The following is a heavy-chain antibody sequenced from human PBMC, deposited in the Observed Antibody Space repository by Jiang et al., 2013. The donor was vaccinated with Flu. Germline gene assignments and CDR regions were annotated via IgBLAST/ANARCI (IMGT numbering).Heavy chain of an antibody. CDR3: ARIIDSDGYYYSDAFDI. Sequence: KPTQTLTLTCTVSGISLSNARMGVSWFRQPPGKALEWLALHLFETTQKSYSASLRSRLTISKDTSKSQVVLTMTNMDPVDTATYYCARIIDSDGYYYSDAFDI. J-gene: IGHJ3*02. V-gene: IGHV2-26*01. CDR1: GISLSNARMG. CDR2: LFETTQK. D-gene: IGHD3-22*01.